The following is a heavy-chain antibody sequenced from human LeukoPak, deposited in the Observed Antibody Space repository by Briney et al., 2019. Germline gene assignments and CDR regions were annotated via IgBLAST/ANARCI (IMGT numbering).Heavy chain of an antibody. CDR1: GYTFTGYY. J-gene: IGHJ4*02. CDR3: ARDYGIRAYYYDSSGYYCF. V-gene: IGHV1-2*06. D-gene: IGHD3-22*01. Sequence: GASVKVSCKASGYTFTGYYMHWVRQAPGQGLEWMGRINPNSGGTNYAQKFQGRVTMTRDTSISTAYMELSRLRSDDTAVYYCARDYGIRAYYYDSSGYYCFWGQGTLVTVSS. CDR2: INPNSGGT.